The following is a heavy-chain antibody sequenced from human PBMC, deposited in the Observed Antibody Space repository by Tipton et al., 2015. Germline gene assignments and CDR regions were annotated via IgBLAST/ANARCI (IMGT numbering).Heavy chain of an antibody. V-gene: IGHV4-34*01. Sequence: TLFLTCAVYGGSFSGYYWSWIRQTPGEGLEWIGEINDSGSTNYNPSLKTRVTISGDTSKNQFSLELNSVTAADTAVYYCACQDYDSLTRDYQTVDYWGQGTLVTVSS. D-gene: IGHD3-9*01. CDR1: GGSFSGYY. CDR3: ACQDYDSLTRDYQTVDY. J-gene: IGHJ4*02. CDR2: INDSGST.